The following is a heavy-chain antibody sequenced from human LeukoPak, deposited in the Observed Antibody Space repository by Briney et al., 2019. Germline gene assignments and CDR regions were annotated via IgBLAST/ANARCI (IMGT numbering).Heavy chain of an antibody. CDR1: GYSFTSYW. CDR2: IYPGDSDT. CDR3: ARQDDILTGYLDY. Sequence: GESLKISCKGSGYSFTSYWIAWVRQMPGKGLEWMGIIYPGDSDTRYIPSFKGQVSISVDKSISTAYLQLRSLKASDTAMYYCARQDDILTGYLDYWGQGTLVTVSS. J-gene: IGHJ4*02. D-gene: IGHD3-9*01. V-gene: IGHV5-51*01.